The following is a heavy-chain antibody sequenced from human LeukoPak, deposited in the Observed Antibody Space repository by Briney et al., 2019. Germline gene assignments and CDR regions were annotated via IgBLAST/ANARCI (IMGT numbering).Heavy chain of an antibody. J-gene: IGHJ4*02. V-gene: IGHV1-58*02. D-gene: IGHD3-3*01. CDR1: GFTFTSSA. CDR3: ARDYRTIFGVVRY. CDR2: IVVGSGNT. Sequence: SVKVSCKASGFTFTSSAMQWVRQARGQRLEWIGWIVVGSGNTNYAQKFQGRVTMTRDTSTSTVYMELSSLRSEDTAVYYCARDYRTIFGVVRYWGQGTLVTVSS.